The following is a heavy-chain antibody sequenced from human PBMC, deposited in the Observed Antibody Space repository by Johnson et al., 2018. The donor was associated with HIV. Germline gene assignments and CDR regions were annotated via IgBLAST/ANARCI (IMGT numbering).Heavy chain of an antibody. CDR1: GFTFDDYA. CDR3: ARDISCLDPVAFAI. V-gene: IGHV3-9*01. Sequence: VQLVESGGGLVQPGRSLRLSCAASGFTFDDYAMHWVRQAPGTGLEWVSGIRWNSETTAYADAVKGRFTISRDNAKNFLYLHMNSLRAEDTALYYCARDISCLDPVAFAIWGPGSMVTVSS. J-gene: IGHJ3*02. CDR2: IRWNSETT. D-gene: IGHD3/OR15-3a*01.